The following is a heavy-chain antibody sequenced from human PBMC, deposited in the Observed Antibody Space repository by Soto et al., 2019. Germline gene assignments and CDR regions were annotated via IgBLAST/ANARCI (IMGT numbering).Heavy chain of an antibody. CDR2: ISAYNGNT. V-gene: IGHV1-18*01. Sequence: QVQLVQSGAEVKKPGASVKVSCKASGYTFTSYGITWVRQAPGPGLEWMGWISAYNGNTNYAQKLQGRVTMTTGTSTSPVYMELRSLRSDDTAVYYCASGRIAAHSSFDYWGQGTLVTVSS. CDR1: GYTFTSYG. CDR3: ASGRIAAHSSFDY. J-gene: IGHJ4*02. D-gene: IGHD6-6*01.